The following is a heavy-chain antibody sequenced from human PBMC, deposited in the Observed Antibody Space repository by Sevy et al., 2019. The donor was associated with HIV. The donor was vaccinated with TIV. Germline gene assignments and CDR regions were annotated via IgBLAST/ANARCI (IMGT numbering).Heavy chain of an antibody. D-gene: IGHD2-21*01. Sequence: ASVKVSCKASGYTFTDYYMHWVRQAPGQGLEWMGWINPDSGDTIYAQKFQGWVTMTRDTSIITAYMELTRLNSDDTAVYYCAKDSEHSGVNYFDCWGQGTLVTVSS. CDR1: GYTFTDYY. CDR2: INPDSGDT. CDR3: AKDSEHSGVNYFDC. V-gene: IGHV1-2*04. J-gene: IGHJ4*02.